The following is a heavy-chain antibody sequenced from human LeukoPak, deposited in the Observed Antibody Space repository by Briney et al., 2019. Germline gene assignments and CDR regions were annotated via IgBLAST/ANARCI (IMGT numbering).Heavy chain of an antibody. CDR2: FDPEDGET. Sequence: GASVKVSCKVSGYTLTELSMHWVRQAPGKGLEWMGGFDPEDGETIYAQKFQGRVTMTEDTSTDTAYMELSSLRSEDTAGYYCATTFGLDGHAFDIWGQGTMVTVSS. CDR1: GYTLTELS. CDR3: ATTFGLDGHAFDI. J-gene: IGHJ3*02. D-gene: IGHD3-10*01. V-gene: IGHV1-24*01.